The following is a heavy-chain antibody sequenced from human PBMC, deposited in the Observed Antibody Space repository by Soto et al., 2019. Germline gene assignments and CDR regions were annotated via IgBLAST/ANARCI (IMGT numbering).Heavy chain of an antibody. CDR3: ASDVKPYYYGSGTIDY. Sequence: QVQLVESGGGVVQPGRSLRLSCAASGFTFSSYGMHWVRQAPGKGLEWVAVIWYDGSNKYYADSVKGRFTISRDNSKNTLYLQMNSLRAEDTAVYYCASDVKPYYYGSGTIDYWGQGTLVTVSS. J-gene: IGHJ4*02. CDR1: GFTFSSYG. V-gene: IGHV3-33*01. CDR2: IWYDGSNK. D-gene: IGHD3-10*01.